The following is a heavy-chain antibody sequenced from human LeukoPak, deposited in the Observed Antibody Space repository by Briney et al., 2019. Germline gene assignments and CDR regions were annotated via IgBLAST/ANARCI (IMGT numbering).Heavy chain of an antibody. CDR1: GFTCSGYS. CDR3: ASLRHSDIVFDY. V-gene: IGHV3-48*02. D-gene: IGHD3-16*02. CDR2: ISSGSSTI. J-gene: IGHJ4*02. Sequence: GGSLRLSCAASGFTCSGYSMNWVRQAPGKGLEWVSYISSGSSTIYYADSVKGRFTISRDNAKNSLYLQMNSLRDEDTAVYYCASLRHSDIVFDYWGQGALVTVSS.